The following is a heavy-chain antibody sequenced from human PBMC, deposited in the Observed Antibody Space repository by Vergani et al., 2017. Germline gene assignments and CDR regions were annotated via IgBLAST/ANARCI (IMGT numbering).Heavy chain of an antibody. Sequence: VQLVQSGAEVKKPGSSVKVSCKASGGTFSSYTISWVRQAPGQGLEWMGRIITILGIANYAQKFQGRVTITADKSTSTAYMDLSSLRSEDTAVYYCARDGAVVTLDYWGQGTLVTVSS. CDR3: ARDGAVVTLDY. CDR1: GGTFSSYT. CDR2: IITILGIA. V-gene: IGHV1-69*08. J-gene: IGHJ4*02. D-gene: IGHD4-23*01.